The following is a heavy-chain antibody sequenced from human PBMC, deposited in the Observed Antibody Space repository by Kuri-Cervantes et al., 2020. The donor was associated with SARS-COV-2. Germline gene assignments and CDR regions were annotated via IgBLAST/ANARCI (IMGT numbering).Heavy chain of an antibody. CDR2: ISSSSSYI. CDR3: ASGKAYCSSTSCAHYYYYYYKDV. Sequence: GASLKISCAAAGFTFSSYSMNWVRQAPGKGLEWDSSISSSSSYIYYADSVKGRFTIARDNAKRSLYLQMNSLRAEDTAVYYCASGKAYCSSTSCAHYYYYYYKDVWGKGTTVTVSS. V-gene: IGHV3-21*01. D-gene: IGHD2-2*01. J-gene: IGHJ6*03. CDR1: GFTFSSYS.